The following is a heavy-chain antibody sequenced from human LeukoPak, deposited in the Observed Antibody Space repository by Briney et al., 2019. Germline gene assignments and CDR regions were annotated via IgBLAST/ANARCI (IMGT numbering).Heavy chain of an antibody. CDR3: ARDSPMVRGLIGYFDL. J-gene: IGHJ2*01. D-gene: IGHD3-10*01. Sequence: PSETLSLTCTVFGDSINDYYWGWIRQPPGKGLEWIGYTYYSGSSNYNPSLKGRVTISVDTSKNQFSLNLSSVTAADTAEYYCARDSPMVRGLIGYFDLWGRGTLVTVSS. CDR2: TYYSGSS. V-gene: IGHV4-59*01. CDR1: GDSINDYY.